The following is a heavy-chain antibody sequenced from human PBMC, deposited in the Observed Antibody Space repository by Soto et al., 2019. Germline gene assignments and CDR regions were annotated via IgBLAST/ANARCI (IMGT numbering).Heavy chain of an antibody. CDR2: FHYIDPT. CDR1: GDSFSNYY. V-gene: IGHV4-59*08. J-gene: IGHJ3*02. D-gene: IGHD3-22*01. Sequence: SETLSLTCTVSGDSFSNYYWSWIRQSPGKGLDWIGYFHYIDPTDYNPSLKNRAIISVDTSKNQFSLELSSVTAADTAVYYCARQGYVDSRHYYYRAFGIWGPGTTVTVSS. CDR3: ARQGYVDSRHYYYRAFGI.